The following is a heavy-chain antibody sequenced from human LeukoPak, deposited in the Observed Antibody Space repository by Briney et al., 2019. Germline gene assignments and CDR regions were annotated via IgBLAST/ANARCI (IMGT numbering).Heavy chain of an antibody. V-gene: IGHV4-59*08. CDR3: ARHYIRNYYDSSGPNY. CDR1: GGSISSYY. D-gene: IGHD3-22*01. J-gene: IGHJ4*02. CDR2: IYYSGST. Sequence: PSETLSLTCTVSGGSISSYYWSWIRNPPGKGLEWIGYIYYSGSTNYNPSLKSRVTISVDTSKNQFSLNLSSVTAADTAVYYCARHYIRNYYDSSGPNYWGQGTLVTVSS.